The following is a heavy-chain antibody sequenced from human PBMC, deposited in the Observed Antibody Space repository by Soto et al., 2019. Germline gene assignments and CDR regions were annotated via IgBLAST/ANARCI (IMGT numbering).Heavy chain of an antibody. V-gene: IGHV1-18*01. Sequence: QVQLVQSGAEGRKPGASVKVSCKASGYTFSTSGMSWLRQAPGQGLEWMGWISTYNGDTNDAPKFQDRVTMPSDTATSTVYMELRSLRSDDTAVYSCARAGAAPYYYYGMDVWGQGTRVTVSS. J-gene: IGHJ6*02. CDR1: GYTFSTSG. D-gene: IGHD2-15*01. CDR3: ARAGAAPYYYYGMDV. CDR2: ISTYNGDT.